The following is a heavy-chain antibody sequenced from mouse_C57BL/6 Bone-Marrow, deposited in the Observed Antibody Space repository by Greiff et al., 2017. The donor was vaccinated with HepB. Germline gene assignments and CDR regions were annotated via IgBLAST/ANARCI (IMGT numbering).Heavy chain of an antibody. CDR1: GYTFTDYY. Sequence: VQLVESGPELVKPGASVKISCKASGYTFTDYYINWVKQRPGQGLEWIGWIYPGSGNTKYNEKFKGKATLTVDTSSSTAYMQLSSLTAEDSAVYFGARELRRRVFAYWGQGTLVTVSA. CDR3: ARELRRRVFAY. V-gene: IGHV1-84*01. CDR2: IYPGSGNT. D-gene: IGHD3-2*02. J-gene: IGHJ3*01.